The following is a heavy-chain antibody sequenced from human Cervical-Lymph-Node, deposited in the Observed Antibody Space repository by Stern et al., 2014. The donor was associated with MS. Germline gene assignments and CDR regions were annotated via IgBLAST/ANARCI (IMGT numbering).Heavy chain of an antibody. CDR2: ISSSGSFI. CDR1: GFTFSSYS. J-gene: IGHJ2*01. V-gene: IGHV3-21*02. Sequence: EVQLVESWGGLVKPGGSLRLSCAASGFTFSSYSMNWVRQAPGKGLEWVSSISSSGSFIYYADSVKGRFTISRDNAKNSLYLQMNSLRAEDTALYYCARVNEGFWYLDLWGRGTLVTASS. CDR3: ARVNEGFWYLDL.